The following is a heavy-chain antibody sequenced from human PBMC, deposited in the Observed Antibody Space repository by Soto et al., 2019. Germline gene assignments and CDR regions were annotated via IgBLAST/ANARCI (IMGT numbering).Heavy chain of an antibody. D-gene: IGHD3-22*01. Sequence: LRLSCAASGFTFSSYSMNWVRQAPGKGLEWVSSISSSSSYIYYADSVKGRFTISRDNAKNSLYLQMNSLRAEDTAVYYCARASLNYYDSSGYYYGSFWGQGTLVTVYS. J-gene: IGHJ4*02. CDR3: ARASLNYYDSSGYYYGSF. CDR1: GFTFSSYS. CDR2: ISSSSSYI. V-gene: IGHV3-21*01.